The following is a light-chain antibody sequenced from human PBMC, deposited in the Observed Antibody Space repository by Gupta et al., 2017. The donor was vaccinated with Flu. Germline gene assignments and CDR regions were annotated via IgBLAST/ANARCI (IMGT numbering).Light chain of an antibody. CDR1: QNVDTF. Sequence: PSPVSASVGDRVTSDCRACQNVDTFLNWYQQRPGEAPKVLIHDASILESGVPSRFSGSGAGTHFTLTISRLQPEDFAMYYCQQSYSSPYTFGQGTKVAIK. CDR2: DAS. CDR3: QQSYSSPYT. J-gene: IGKJ2*01. V-gene: IGKV1-39*01.